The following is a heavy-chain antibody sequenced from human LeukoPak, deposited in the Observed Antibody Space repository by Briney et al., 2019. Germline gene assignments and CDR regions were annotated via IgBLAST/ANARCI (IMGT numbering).Heavy chain of an antibody. CDR1: GGSISSYY. D-gene: IGHD2-2*01. J-gene: IGHJ6*03. V-gene: IGHV4-4*07. Sequence: PSETLSLTCTVSGGSISSYYWSWIRQPAGKGLEWIGRIYTSGSTNYNPSLKSRVTMSVDTSKNQFSLKLSSVTAADTVVYYCARDRVVVVPAAANYYYMDVWGKGTAVTVSS. CDR3: ARDRVVVVPAAANYYYMDV. CDR2: IYTSGST.